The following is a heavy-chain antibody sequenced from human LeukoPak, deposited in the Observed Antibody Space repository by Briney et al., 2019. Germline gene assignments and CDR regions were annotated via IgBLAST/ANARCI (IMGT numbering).Heavy chain of an antibody. D-gene: IGHD3-10*01. CDR2: INHSGST. CDR3: ARGRSGRAWFDP. CDR1: GGSFSGYY. V-gene: IGHV4-34*01. Sequence: NSSETLSLTCAVYGGSFSGYYWSWIRQPPGKGLEWIGEINHSGSTNYNPSLKSRVTISVDTSKNQFSLKLSSVTAADTAVYYCARGRSGRAWFDPWGQGTLVTVSS. J-gene: IGHJ5*02.